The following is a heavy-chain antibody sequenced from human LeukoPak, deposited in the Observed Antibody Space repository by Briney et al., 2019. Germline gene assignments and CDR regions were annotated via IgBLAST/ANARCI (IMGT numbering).Heavy chain of an antibody. Sequence: GASVKVSCKASGYTFTGYYMHWVRQAPGQGLEWMGWINPNSGGTNYAQKFQGRVTMTRDTSISTAYMELSRLRSDDTAVYYCARDRTWGDSTYYYYYMDVWGKGTTVTVSS. D-gene: IGHD3-10*01. CDR1: GYTFTGYY. CDR3: ARDRTWGDSTYYYYYMDV. J-gene: IGHJ6*03. V-gene: IGHV1-2*02. CDR2: INPNSGGT.